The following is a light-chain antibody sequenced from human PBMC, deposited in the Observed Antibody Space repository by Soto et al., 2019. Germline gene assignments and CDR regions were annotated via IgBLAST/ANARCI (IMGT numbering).Light chain of an antibody. J-gene: IGLJ1*01. CDR1: SSNIGAGYD. CDR2: GNS. V-gene: IGLV1-40*01. Sequence: QSVLTQPPLVSGAPGQRVTISCTGSSSNIGAGYDVHWYQQLPGTAPKLLIYGNSNRPSGVPDRFSGSKSGTSASLAITGLQAEDEADYYCQSYDRSLSVFFGTGTQLTVL. CDR3: QSYDRSLSVF.